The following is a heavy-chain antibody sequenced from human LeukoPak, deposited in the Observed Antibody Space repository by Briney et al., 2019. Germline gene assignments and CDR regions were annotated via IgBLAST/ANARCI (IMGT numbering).Heavy chain of an antibody. Sequence: GSLRLSCAASGFTFSNYGMSWVRQAPGKGLEWIGEINHSGSTNYNPSLKSRVTISVDTSKNQFSLKLSSVTAADTAVYYCARAGPQLYYYYYYYMDVWGKGTTVTVSS. J-gene: IGHJ6*03. CDR1: GFTFSNYG. CDR3: ARAGPQLYYYYYYYMDV. D-gene: IGHD3-10*01. V-gene: IGHV4-34*01. CDR2: INHSGST.